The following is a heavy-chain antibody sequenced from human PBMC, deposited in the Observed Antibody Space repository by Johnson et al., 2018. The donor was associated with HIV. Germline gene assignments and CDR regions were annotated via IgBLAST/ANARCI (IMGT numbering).Heavy chain of an antibody. CDR3: AKDVGNYWPDSFDI. CDR1: GFTFSNYA. V-gene: IGHV3-30-3*01. D-gene: IGHD3-22*01. J-gene: IGHJ3*02. CDR2: ISFDESNY. Sequence: QVQLVESGGGVVQPGRSLRLSCTASGFTFSNYAMHWVRQAPGKGLEWVAVISFDESNYYYADSVKGRFIISRDNSKNTLYLQMNSLRDEDTAVYYCAKDVGNYWPDSFDIWGQGTMVTVSS.